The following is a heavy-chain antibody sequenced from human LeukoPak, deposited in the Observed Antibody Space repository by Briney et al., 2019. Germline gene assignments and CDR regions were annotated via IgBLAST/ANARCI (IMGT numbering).Heavy chain of an antibody. J-gene: IGHJ5*02. CDR1: GYTFTTYD. CDR3: ARGRSSWYGANNWFDP. CDR2: MNPSSGNT. V-gene: IGHV1-8*01. Sequence: ASVKVSCKASGYTFTTYDINRVRQATGQGLEWMGWMNPSSGNTGYAQKVQGRVTMTRDTSISTAYMELSSLRSEDTAVYYCARGRSSWYGANNWFDPWGQGTLVTVSS. D-gene: IGHD6-13*01.